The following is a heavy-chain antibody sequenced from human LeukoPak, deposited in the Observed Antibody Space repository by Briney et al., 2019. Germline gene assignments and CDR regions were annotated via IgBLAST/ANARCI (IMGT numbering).Heavy chain of an antibody. CDR3: AGDGYDSSGWYEGNFDY. J-gene: IGHJ4*02. CDR2: INAGNGNT. D-gene: IGHD6-19*01. CDR1: GYTFTSYA. Sequence: ASVKVSCKASGYTFTSYAMHWVRQAPGQRLEWMGWINAGNGNTKYSQKFQGRVTITRDTSASTAYMELSSLRSEDTAVYYCAGDGYDSSGWYEGNFDYWGQGTLVTVSS. V-gene: IGHV1-3*01.